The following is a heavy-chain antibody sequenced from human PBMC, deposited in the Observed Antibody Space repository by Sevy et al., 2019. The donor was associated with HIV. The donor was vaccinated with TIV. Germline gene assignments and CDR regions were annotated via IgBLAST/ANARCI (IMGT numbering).Heavy chain of an antibody. CDR1: GFTFSSYA. CDR2: ISGSGGST. D-gene: IGHD5-18*01. V-gene: IGHV3-23*01. J-gene: IGHJ4*02. Sequence: GGSLRLSCAASGFTFSSYAMSWVHQAPGKGLEWVSAISGSGGSTYYADSVKGRFTISRDNSKNTLYLQMNSLRAEDTAVYYCAKEESGYSYGYGIDYCGQGTLVTVSS. CDR3: AKEESGYSYGYGIDY.